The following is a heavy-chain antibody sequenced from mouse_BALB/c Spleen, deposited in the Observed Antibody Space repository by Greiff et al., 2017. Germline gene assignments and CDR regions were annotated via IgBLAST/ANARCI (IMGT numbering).Heavy chain of an antibody. CDR2: ISNLAYSI. J-gene: IGHJ3*01. CDR1: GFTFSDYG. D-gene: IGHD2-4*01. CDR3: ARAYDYDGGAWFAY. V-gene: IGHV5-15*02. Sequence: EVQRVESGGGLVQPGGSRKLSCAASGFTFSDYGMAWVRQAPGKGPEWVAFISNLAYSIYYADTVTGRFTISRENAKNTLYLEMSSLRSEDTAMYYCARAYDYDGGAWFAYWGQGTLVTVSA.